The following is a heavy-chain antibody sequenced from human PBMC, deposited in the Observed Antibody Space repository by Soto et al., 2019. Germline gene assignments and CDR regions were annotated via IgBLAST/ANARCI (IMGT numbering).Heavy chain of an antibody. CDR2: ISGSGGST. D-gene: IGHD2-15*01. Sequence: EVQLLESGGGLVQPGGSLRLSLAASGFPFSSFPLSWVGQAPGKGLGGVSAISGSGGSTYYADSVKGRFTISRDNSKNTLYLQMNSLRAEDTAVYYCAKAGDCSGGSCYSDYWGQGTLVTVSS. CDR3: AKAGDCSGGSCYSDY. J-gene: IGHJ4*02. V-gene: IGHV3-23*01. CDR1: GFPFSSFP.